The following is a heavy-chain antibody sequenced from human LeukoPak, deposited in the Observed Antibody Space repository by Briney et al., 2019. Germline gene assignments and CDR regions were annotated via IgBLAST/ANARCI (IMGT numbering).Heavy chain of an antibody. J-gene: IGHJ6*03. Sequence: SETLSLTCIVSGGSISRGGYYWSCIRLPPGTGLEWTGYIYHIGSTYYNPSLKSRVTISIDRSKNQVSLKLTSVTAADTAVYYCARDCSSTSCYPPDYYYMDVWGKGTTVTVSS. CDR1: GGSISRGGYY. CDR3: ARDCSSTSCYPPDYYYMDV. V-gene: IGHV4-30-2*01. D-gene: IGHD2-2*01. CDR2: IYHIGST.